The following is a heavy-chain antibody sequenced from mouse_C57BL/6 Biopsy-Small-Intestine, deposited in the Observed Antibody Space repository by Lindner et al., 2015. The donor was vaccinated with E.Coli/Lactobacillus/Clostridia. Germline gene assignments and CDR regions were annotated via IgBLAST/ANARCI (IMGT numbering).Heavy chain of an antibody. CDR1: GYAFSSYW. CDR3: ARGGYGYAMDY. CDR2: IYPGDGDT. V-gene: IGHV1-80*01. D-gene: IGHD2-2*01. Sequence: VQLQESGAELVKPGASVKISCKASGYAFSSYWMNCMKQRPGKGLEWIGQIYPGDGDTNYNGKFKGKATLTADKSSSTAYMQLSSLTSEDSAVYFCARGGYGYAMDYWGQGTSVTVSS. J-gene: IGHJ4*01.